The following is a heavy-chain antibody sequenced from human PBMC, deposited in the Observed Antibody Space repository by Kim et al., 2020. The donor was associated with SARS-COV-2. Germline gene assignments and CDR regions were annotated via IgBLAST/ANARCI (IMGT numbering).Heavy chain of an antibody. CDR1: GFTFSSYA. D-gene: IGHD3-10*01. CDR2: ISYDGSNK. J-gene: IGHJ4*02. V-gene: IGHV3-30*04. CDR3: ARDQATTRPQMYYYGSGTRGVFDY. Sequence: GGSLRLSCAASGFTFSSYAMHWVRQAPGKGLEWVAVISYDGSNKYYADSVKGRFTISRDNSKNTLYLQMNSLRAEDTAVYYCARDQATTRPQMYYYGSGTRGVFDYWGQGTLVTVSS.